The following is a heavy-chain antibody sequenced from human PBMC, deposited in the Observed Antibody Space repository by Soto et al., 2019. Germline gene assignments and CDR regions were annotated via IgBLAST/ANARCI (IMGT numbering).Heavy chain of an antibody. D-gene: IGHD6-6*01. J-gene: IGHJ1*01. CDR1: GYSFTSYW. V-gene: IGHV5-51*01. CDR3: SKFKYSTSVRYLQH. CDR2: IYPGDSDT. Sequence: GESLKISCKGSGYSFTSYWIGWVRQMPGKGLEWMGIIYPGDSDTRYSPSFQGQVTISADKSISTAYLQWTSLKASDTAIYYCSKFKYSTSVRYLQHWGQGTPVTVSS.